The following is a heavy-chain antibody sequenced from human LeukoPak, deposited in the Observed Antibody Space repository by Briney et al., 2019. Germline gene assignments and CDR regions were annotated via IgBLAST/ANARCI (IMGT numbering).Heavy chain of an antibody. CDR1: GYTFTGHY. CDR3: ARSLRWELPYYLDC. Sequence: GASVKVSCKASGYTFTGHYMHWVRQAPGQGLEWMGWINPSSGGTHFAQEFQGRVTMTWDTSISTAYIELNSLRSDDTAVYYRARSLRWELPYYLDCWGQGTLVTVSS. D-gene: IGHD4-23*01. CDR2: INPSSGGT. J-gene: IGHJ4*02. V-gene: IGHV1-2*02.